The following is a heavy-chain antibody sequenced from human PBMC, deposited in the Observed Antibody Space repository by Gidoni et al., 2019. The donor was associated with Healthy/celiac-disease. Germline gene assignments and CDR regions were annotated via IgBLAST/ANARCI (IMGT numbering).Heavy chain of an antibody. D-gene: IGHD3-22*01. CDR1: RGLIKRGEYY. CDR2: IYYSGRT. J-gene: IGHJ4*02. CDR3: ARALRHYYDSSGYYFDY. Sequence: QLQLQQPGPGLVRPAQTQSLPHHVARGLIKRGEYYCLWIRQHPGTGLEWIGYIYYSGRTYYNPSLKSLVTISVDTSKNQFSLKLSSVTAADTAVYYCARALRHYYDSSGYYFDYWVQGTLVTVSS. V-gene: IGHV4-31*01.